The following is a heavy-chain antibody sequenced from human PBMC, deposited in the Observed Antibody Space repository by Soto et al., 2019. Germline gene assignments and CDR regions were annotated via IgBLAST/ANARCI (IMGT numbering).Heavy chain of an antibody. D-gene: IGHD4-4*01. V-gene: IGHV4-30-2*01. CDR2: IYHSGST. Sequence: SETLSLTCAVSGGSISSGGYSWSWIRQPPGKSLEWVGYIYHSGSTYYNPSLKSRVTISVDRSKNQFSLKLSSVTAADTAVYYCARGMTTVTTLDYWGQGTLVTVS. CDR3: ARGMTTVTTLDY. J-gene: IGHJ4*02. CDR1: GGSISSGGYS.